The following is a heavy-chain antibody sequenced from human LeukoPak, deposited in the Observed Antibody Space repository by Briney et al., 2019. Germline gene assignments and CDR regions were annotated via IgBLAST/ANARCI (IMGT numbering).Heavy chain of an antibody. J-gene: IGHJ4*02. CDR3: AKDGPVGALDY. CDR2: IWYDGSNK. V-gene: IGHV3-33*06. Sequence: GGSLRLSCATSGFPFSDFSMTWVRQAPGKGLEWVAVIWYDGSNKYYADSVKGRFTISRDNSKNTLYLQMNSLRAEDTAVYYCAKDGPVGALDYWGQGTLVTVSS. CDR1: GFPFSDFS. D-gene: IGHD1-26*01.